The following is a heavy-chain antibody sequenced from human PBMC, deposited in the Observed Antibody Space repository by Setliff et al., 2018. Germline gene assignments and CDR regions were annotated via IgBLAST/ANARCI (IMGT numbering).Heavy chain of an antibody. Sequence: PSETLSLTCSVSGGSINRDYWNWIRQPPGKGLEWIGYIHYSGNTNYNPSLKSRVTMSVDNVKNSLYLQMSSLRAEDTAVYYCAKPTTVTTTHYYYYMDVWGKGTTVTVSS. J-gene: IGHJ6*03. CDR3: AKPTTVTTTHYYYYMDV. CDR2: IHYSGNT. CDR1: GGSINRDY. D-gene: IGHD4-4*01. V-gene: IGHV4-59*12.